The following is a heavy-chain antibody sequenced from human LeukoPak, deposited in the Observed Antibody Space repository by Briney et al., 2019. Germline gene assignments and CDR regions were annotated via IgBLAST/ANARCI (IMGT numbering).Heavy chain of an antibody. V-gene: IGHV3-7*03. CDR2: IKQDGSEK. J-gene: IGHJ4*02. CDR1: GFTFSSYC. D-gene: IGHD1-1*01. Sequence: GSLRLSCAASGFTFSSYCMSWVRQAPGKGLEWVANIKQDGSEKYYVDSVKGRFTISRDNAKNSLYLQMNSLRAEDTAVYYCASGMTTFHYWGQGTLVTVSS. CDR3: ASGMTTFHY.